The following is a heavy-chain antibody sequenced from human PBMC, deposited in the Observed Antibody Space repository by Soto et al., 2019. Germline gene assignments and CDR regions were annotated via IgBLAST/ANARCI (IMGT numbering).Heavy chain of an antibody. Sequence: QVQLVESGGGVVQPGRSLRLSCAASGFPFTSYGMHWVREGPGKGLEWLAVISYDGSNKFYADSVKGRCTIARDNSKNTPYLPMNSLRPEHTALYYCLGGQFYFDCRGQGTLVIVSS. V-gene: IGHV3-30*03. CDR1: GFPFTSYG. J-gene: IGHJ4*02. CDR3: LGGQFYFDC. D-gene: IGHD3-10*01. CDR2: ISYDGSNK.